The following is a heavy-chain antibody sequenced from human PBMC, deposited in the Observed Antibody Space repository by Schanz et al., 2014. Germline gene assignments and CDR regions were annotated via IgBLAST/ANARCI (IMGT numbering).Heavy chain of an antibody. V-gene: IGHV1-69*08. CDR3: ARDGVDAAAGGNY. Sequence: QVHLVQSGAEVKKPGSSVKVSCKASGGTFSSDTFSWVRQAPGQGLEWMGRIVPIAGITNYAQRFQGRVTITADKSSDTAYMDVSSLRSEDTAVYYCARDGVDAAAGGNYWGQGTLVTDSS. D-gene: IGHD6-13*01. CDR2: IVPIAGIT. J-gene: IGHJ4*02. CDR1: GGTFSSDT.